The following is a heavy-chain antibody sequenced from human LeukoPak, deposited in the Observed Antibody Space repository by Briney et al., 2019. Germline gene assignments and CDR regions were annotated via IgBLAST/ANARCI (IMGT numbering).Heavy chain of an antibody. J-gene: IGHJ4*02. D-gene: IGHD4-17*01. CDR3: AEWDYGDSSDY. CDR2: ISWNSGSI. V-gene: IGHV3-9*01. Sequence: GRSLRLSCAASGFTFDDYAMQWVRQAPGKGLEWVSGISWNSGSIGYADSVKGRFTISRDNAKNSLYLQMNSLRAEDTALYYCAEWDYGDSSDYWGQGTLVTVSS. CDR1: GFTFDDYA.